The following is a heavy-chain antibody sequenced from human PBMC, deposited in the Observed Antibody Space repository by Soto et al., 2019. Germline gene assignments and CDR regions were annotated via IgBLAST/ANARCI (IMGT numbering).Heavy chain of an antibody. D-gene: IGHD5-12*01. CDR1: GGSISSYY. Sequence: QVQLQESGPGLVKPAETLSLTCTVSGGSISSYYWTWIRQPPGKGLEWIGNIYYSGSPNYNPSLKRRVTISVDTSMNQFSLHLSSVTAADTSVYYCARNRDGYNPYCFDYWGQGTPVTVSS. V-gene: IGHV4-59*01. CDR2: IYYSGSP. CDR3: ARNRDGYNPYCFDY. J-gene: IGHJ4*02.